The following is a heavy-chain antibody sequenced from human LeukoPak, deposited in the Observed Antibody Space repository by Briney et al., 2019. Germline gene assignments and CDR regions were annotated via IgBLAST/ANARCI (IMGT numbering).Heavy chain of an antibody. J-gene: IGHJ4*02. CDR1: GFPFSSHG. CDR2: IIGGGGST. Sequence: HPGGSLRLSCAASGFPFSSHGMSWVRQAPGKGLEWVSGIIGGGGSTYYADSVKGRFTISGDNSRNTLFLQMNSLRAEDTAVYYCAHGAMYQLDYWGQGTLVTVSS. V-gene: IGHV3-23*01. CDR3: AHGAMYQLDY. D-gene: IGHD2-2*01.